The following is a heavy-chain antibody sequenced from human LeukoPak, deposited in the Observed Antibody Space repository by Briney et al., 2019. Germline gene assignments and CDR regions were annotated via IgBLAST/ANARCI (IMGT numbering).Heavy chain of an antibody. V-gene: IGHV3-23*01. Sequence: GGSLRLSCAASGFTFSSYAMSWVRQAPGKGLEWVSAISGSGGSTYYADSVEGRFTISRDNSKNTLYLQMNSLRAEDTAVYYCAKDDYGDLHWYFDLWGRGTLVTVSS. CDR3: AKDDYGDLHWYFDL. CDR1: GFTFSSYA. D-gene: IGHD4-17*01. J-gene: IGHJ2*01. CDR2: ISGSGGST.